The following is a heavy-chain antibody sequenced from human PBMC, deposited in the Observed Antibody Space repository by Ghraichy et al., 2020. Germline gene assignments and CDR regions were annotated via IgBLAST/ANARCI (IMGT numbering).Heavy chain of an antibody. D-gene: IGHD6-19*01. CDR3: TGLGLSGWSNWFDP. Sequence: GESLNISCAASGFTFSSFWMSWVRQAPGKGLEWVANIKQDGSETYYLDSVKGRFTVSRDNARNSLFLQMNSLSAEDTAIYFCTGLGLSGWSNWFDPWGQGTLVTVSS. V-gene: IGHV3-7*03. CDR1: GFTFSSFW. J-gene: IGHJ5*02. CDR2: IKQDGSET.